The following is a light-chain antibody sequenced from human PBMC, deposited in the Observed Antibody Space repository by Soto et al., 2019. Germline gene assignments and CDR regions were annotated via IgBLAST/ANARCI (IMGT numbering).Light chain of an antibody. CDR1: QSGSDT. J-gene: IGKJ1*01. Sequence: IVGTGSPAPRSPCPGGKGNLPRRASQSGSDTLAWYQQKPGQAPRLLIYSAPRGATGFPARFSGSGSGTDFTLTISSLQSEDFAVYYCQQYNNWPWTFGQGTKVDIK. V-gene: IGKV3-15*01. CDR2: SAP. CDR3: QQYNNWPWT.